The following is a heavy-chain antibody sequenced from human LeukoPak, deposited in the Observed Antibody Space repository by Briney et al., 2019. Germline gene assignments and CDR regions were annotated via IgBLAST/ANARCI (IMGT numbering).Heavy chain of an antibody. CDR2: ISGDGGST. J-gene: IGHJ4*02. CDR1: GFTFDDYA. CDR3: AKGGSGWSYYFDF. D-gene: IGHD6-19*01. Sequence: PGGSLRPSCAASGFTFDDYAMHWVRQAPGKGLEWVSLISGDGGSTYYADSVKGRFTISRDNSKNSLYLQMNSLSTEDTALYYCAKGGSGWSYYFDFWGQGTLVTVSS. V-gene: IGHV3-43*02.